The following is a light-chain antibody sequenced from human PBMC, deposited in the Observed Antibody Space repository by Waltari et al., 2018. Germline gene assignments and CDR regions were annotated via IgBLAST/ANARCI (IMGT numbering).Light chain of an antibody. CDR2: DSS. CDR3: QHSFGNPPWT. CDR1: QFINTY. V-gene: IGKV1-39*01. J-gene: IGKJ1*01. Sequence: DIQMAQSPSSLSSSIGDRVHITCRASQFINTYLNWYQHKQGEAPKLLMYDSSTLQIGVPSRFSGSGSGTDFTLTISSLQPEDIATYYCQHSFGNPPWTFGRGTKV.